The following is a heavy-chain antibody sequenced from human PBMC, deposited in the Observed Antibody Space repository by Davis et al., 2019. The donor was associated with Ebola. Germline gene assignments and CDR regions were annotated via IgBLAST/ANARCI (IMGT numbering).Heavy chain of an antibody. J-gene: IGHJ4*02. V-gene: IGHV3-11*01. D-gene: IGHD3-3*01. CDR1: GFMFSDYY. CDR2: ISGSGYTT. CDR3: ARERLSGFWSGYPDY. Sequence: GESLKISCSASGFMFSDYYMSWIRQVPGRGLEWISFISGSGYTTYYADSVRGRFTISRDNFKNSLYLQMDSLRAEDTAVYYCARERLSGFWSGYPDYWGQGTLVTVSS.